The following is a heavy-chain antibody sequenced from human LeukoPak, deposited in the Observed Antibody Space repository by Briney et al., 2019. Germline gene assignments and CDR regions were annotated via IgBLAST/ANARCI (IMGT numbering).Heavy chain of an antibody. V-gene: IGHV1-2*02. CDR3: ASASSSWYIPNFDY. CDR1: GYTFTGYY. D-gene: IGHD6-13*01. Sequence: GASVKVSCKASGYTFTGYYMHWVRQAPGQGLEWMGWINPNSGGTNYAQKFQGRVTMTRDTSISTAYMELSRLRSDDTAVYYCASASSSWYIPNFDYWGQGTLVTVSS. J-gene: IGHJ4*02. CDR2: INPNSGGT.